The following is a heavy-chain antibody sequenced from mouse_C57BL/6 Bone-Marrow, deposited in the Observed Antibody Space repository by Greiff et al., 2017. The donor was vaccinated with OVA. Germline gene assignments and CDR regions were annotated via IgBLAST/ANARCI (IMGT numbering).Heavy chain of an antibody. CDR2: IYPGSGST. Sequence: QVQLQQPGAELVKPGASVKMSCKASGYTFTSYWITWVKQRPGQSLEWIGDIYPGSGSTNYNEKFKSKATLTVDTSSSTAYMQLSSLTSEDSAVYYCARSSYYYGSSPYWYFDVWGTGTTVTVSS. J-gene: IGHJ1*03. CDR1: GYTFTSYW. V-gene: IGHV1-55*01. CDR3: ARSSYYYGSSPYWYFDV. D-gene: IGHD1-1*01.